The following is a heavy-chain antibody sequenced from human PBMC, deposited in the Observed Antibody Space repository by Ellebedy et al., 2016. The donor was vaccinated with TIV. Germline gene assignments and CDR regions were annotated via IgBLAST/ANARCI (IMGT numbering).Heavy chain of an antibody. V-gene: IGHV3-9*01. CDR1: GFTFDDYA. Sequence: GGSLRLXCAASGFTFDDYAMHWVRQAPGKGLEWVSGISWNSGSIGYADSVKGRFTISRDNAKNSLYLQMNSLRAEDTALYYCAKDGGSSGWYFSLGYYYGMDVWGQGTTVTVSS. J-gene: IGHJ6*02. D-gene: IGHD6-19*01. CDR2: ISWNSGSI. CDR3: AKDGGSSGWYFSLGYYYGMDV.